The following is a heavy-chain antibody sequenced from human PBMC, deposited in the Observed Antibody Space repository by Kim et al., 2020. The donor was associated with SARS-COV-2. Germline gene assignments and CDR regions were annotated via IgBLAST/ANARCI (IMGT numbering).Heavy chain of an antibody. V-gene: IGHV4-39*01. Sequence: SETLSLTCTVSGGSISSSSYYWGWIRQPPGKGLEWIGSIYYSGSTYYNPSLKSRVTISVDTSKNQFSLKLSSVTAADTAVYYCARKESSGKVGQLFDYWGQGTLVTVSS. D-gene: IGHD6-19*01. J-gene: IGHJ4*02. CDR2: IYYSGST. CDR1: GGSISSSSYY. CDR3: ARKESSGKVGQLFDY.